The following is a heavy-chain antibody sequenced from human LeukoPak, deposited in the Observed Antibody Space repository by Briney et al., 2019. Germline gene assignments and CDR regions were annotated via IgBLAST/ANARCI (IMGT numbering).Heavy chain of an antibody. CDR1: GCSISSYY. CDR3: ARTGRTYYYDSSGSYYFDY. D-gene: IGHD3-22*01. Sequence: SETLSLTCTVSGCSISSYYWSWIRQPAGKGLEWIGRNYTSDSTNYHPSLKSRVTLSVDTSKNQFSLTLSSVTAADTAVYYCARTGRTYYYDSSGSYYFDYWGQGTLVTVSS. V-gene: IGHV4-4*07. J-gene: IGHJ4*02. CDR2: NYTSDST.